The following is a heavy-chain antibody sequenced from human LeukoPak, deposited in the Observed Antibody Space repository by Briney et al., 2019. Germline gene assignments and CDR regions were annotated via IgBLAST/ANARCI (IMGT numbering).Heavy chain of an antibody. Sequence: GGSLRLSCAVSGFTVSSNYMNWVRQAPGKGLEWVSVIYSDGTTHYADSVKGRFTISRDNSKNTLYLQMNGLRAEDTAVYYCARSYDWAIFQYGGQGTLVTVSS. CDR3: ARSYDWAIFQY. J-gene: IGHJ4*02. CDR1: GFTVSSNY. CDR2: IYSDGTT. V-gene: IGHV3-53*01. D-gene: IGHD3-9*01.